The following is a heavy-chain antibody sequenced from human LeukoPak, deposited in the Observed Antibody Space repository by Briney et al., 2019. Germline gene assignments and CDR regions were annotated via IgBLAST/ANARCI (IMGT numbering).Heavy chain of an antibody. D-gene: IGHD6-19*01. J-gene: IGHJ6*03. Sequence: GGSLRLSCAASGFTFSDYYMSWIRQAPGKGLEWVSAISGSGGSTYYADSVKGRFTISRDNSKNTLYLQMNSLRAEDTAVYYCAKGGSGPEYYYYYMDVWGKGTTVTVSS. CDR3: AKGGSGPEYYYYYMDV. V-gene: IGHV3-23*01. CDR1: GFTFSDYY. CDR2: ISGSGGST.